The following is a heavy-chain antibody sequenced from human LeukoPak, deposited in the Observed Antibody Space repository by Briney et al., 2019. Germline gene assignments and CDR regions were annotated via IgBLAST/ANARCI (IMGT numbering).Heavy chain of an antibody. V-gene: IGHV3-33*01. CDR3: ARREMATKQRGPFGYYGMDV. CDR1: GFTFSSYG. D-gene: IGHD5-24*01. J-gene: IGHJ6*02. CDR2: IWYDGSNK. Sequence: PGRSLRLSCAASGFTFSSYGMHWVRQAPGKGLEWVAVIWYDGSNKYYADSVKGRFTISRDNSKNTLYLQMNSLRAEDTAVYYCARREMATKQRGPFGYYGMDVWGQGTTVTVSS.